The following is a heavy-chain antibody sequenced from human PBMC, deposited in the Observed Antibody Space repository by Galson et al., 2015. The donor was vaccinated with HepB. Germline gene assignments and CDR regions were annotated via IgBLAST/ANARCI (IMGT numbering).Heavy chain of an antibody. CDR3: AREMWHGAGTHPYYGMDV. J-gene: IGHJ6*02. Sequence: SVKVSCKATGGAFRTHSISWVRQAPGQGLEWIGGIIPMFGTANYAQKVQGRVTVTADDSMTTAYMELSSLRYEDTAVYYCAREMWHGAGTHPYYGMDVWGQGTTVTVSS. D-gene: IGHD3-10*01. CDR2: IIPMFGTA. V-gene: IGHV1-69*13. CDR1: GGAFRTHS.